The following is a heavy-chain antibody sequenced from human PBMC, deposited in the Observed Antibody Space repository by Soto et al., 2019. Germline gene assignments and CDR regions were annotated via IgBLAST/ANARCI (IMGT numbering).Heavy chain of an antibody. CDR1: GFTFSSYS. Sequence: EVQLVESGGGLVQPGGSLRLSCAASGFTFSSYSMNWVRQAPGKGLEWVSYISSSSTIYYADSVKGRFTISRDNAKNSLYLQMNSLRDEDTAVYYCARDRYSSSSNFDYWGQGTLVTVSS. J-gene: IGHJ4*02. CDR2: ISSSSTI. CDR3: ARDRYSSSSNFDY. D-gene: IGHD6-6*01. V-gene: IGHV3-48*02.